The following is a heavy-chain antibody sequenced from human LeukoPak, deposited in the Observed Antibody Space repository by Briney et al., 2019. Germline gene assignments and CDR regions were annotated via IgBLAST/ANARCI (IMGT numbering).Heavy chain of an antibody. Sequence: SETLSLTCAVSPRSVTNYYWSWIRQPPGKGLEWIGYIYYTGNTNYNPSLKSRVTLSLDTSKNQFSLRLNSVTATDTAVYYCARHGSYFYSSPYADWGQGTLVTVSS. D-gene: IGHD3-22*01. J-gene: IGHJ4*02. CDR2: IYYTGNT. CDR1: PRSVTNYY. V-gene: IGHV4-59*08. CDR3: ARHGSYFYSSPYAD.